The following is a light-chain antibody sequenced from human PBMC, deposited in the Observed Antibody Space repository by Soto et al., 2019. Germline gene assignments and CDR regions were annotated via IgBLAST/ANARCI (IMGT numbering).Light chain of an antibody. CDR2: DAS. Sequence: DIQMTQSPSSLSASVGDRVTITCQASQDISNDLNWYQQKPGKAPKLLIYDASNLETGVPSRFSGSGSGTDFTFAISSLQPEDIATYYCQQYDHLPPAFGGGTRVEIK. J-gene: IGKJ4*01. V-gene: IGKV1-33*01. CDR1: QDISND. CDR3: QQYDHLPPA.